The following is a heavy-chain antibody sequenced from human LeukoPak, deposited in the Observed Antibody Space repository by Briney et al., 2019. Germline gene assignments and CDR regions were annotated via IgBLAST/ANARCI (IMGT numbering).Heavy chain of an antibody. CDR3: ARRGYSNYYHYYYGMDV. Sequence: GGSLRLSCATSGFNFSNYGMNWVRQAPGKGLEWVSVIYSGGSTYYADSVKGRFTISRDNSKNTLYLQMNSLRAEDTAVYYCARRGYSNYYHYYYGMDVWGQGTTVTVSS. V-gene: IGHV3-66*01. CDR2: IYSGGST. J-gene: IGHJ6*02. CDR1: GFNFSNYG. D-gene: IGHD4-11*01.